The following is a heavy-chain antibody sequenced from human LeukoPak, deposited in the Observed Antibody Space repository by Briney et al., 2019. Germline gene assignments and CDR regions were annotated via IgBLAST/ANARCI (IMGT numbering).Heavy chain of an antibody. CDR3: TSWSSCSSDNCQFNY. CDR1: GFSFSNYW. Sequence: GGSLRLSCEGSGFSFSNYWMSWVRQAPGKGLEWAAHTNGDGSDKYYVDSVKGRFTISRDNAKNSLYLQMGSLRAEDTAIFYCTSWSSCSSDNCQFNYWGQGTLVTVSS. J-gene: IGHJ4*02. CDR2: TNGDGSDK. V-gene: IGHV3-7*01. D-gene: IGHD2-15*01.